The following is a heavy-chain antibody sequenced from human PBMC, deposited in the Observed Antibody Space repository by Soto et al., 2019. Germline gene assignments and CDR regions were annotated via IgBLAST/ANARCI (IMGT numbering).Heavy chain of an antibody. V-gene: IGHV3-30-3*01. CDR3: ARGRKIVVVPATYYYYGMDV. J-gene: IGHJ6*02. CDR1: GFTFSSYA. CDR2: ISYDGSNK. Sequence: GGSLRLSCAASGFTFSSYAMHWVRQAPGKGLEWVAVISYDGSNKYYADSVKGRFTISRDNSKNTLYLQMNSLRAEDTAVYYCARGRKIVVVPATYYYYGMDVWGQGTTVTVSS. D-gene: IGHD2-2*01.